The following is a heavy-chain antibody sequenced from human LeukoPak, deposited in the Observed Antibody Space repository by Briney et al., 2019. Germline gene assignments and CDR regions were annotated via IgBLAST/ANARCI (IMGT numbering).Heavy chain of an antibody. Sequence: ASVKVSCKASGYTFTSYGISWVRQAPGQGLEWMGWISAYNGNTNYAQKLQGRVTMTTDTSTSTAYMELRSLRSDDTAVYYCARVQHRGYCTNGVCYIGDYWGQGTLVTVSS. D-gene: IGHD2-8*01. CDR1: GYTFTSYG. CDR2: ISAYNGNT. CDR3: ARVQHRGYCTNGVCYIGDY. J-gene: IGHJ4*02. V-gene: IGHV1-18*01.